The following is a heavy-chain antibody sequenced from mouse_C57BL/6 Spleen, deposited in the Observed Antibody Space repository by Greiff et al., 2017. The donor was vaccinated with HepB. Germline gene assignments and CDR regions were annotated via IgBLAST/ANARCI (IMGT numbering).Heavy chain of an antibody. Sequence: QVQLQQPGAELVKPGASVKMSCKASGYTFTSYWITWVKQRPGQGLEWIGDIYPGSGSTNYNEKFKSKATLTVDTSSSTAYMQLSSLTSEDSAVYYCARGALFYGSSSGRYSSVWGTGTPLTVSS. J-gene: IGHJ1*03. CDR3: ARGALFYGSSSGRYSSV. CDR2: IYPGSGST. D-gene: IGHD1-1*01. V-gene: IGHV1-55*01. CDR1: GYTFTSYW.